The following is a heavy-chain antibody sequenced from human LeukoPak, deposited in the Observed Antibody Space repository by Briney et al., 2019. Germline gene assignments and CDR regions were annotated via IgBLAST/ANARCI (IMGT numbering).Heavy chain of an antibody. V-gene: IGHV1-46*01. CDR2: INPSGGST. CDR1: GYTFTSYY. Sequence: ASVKVSSKASGYTFTSYYMHWVRQAPGQGLEWMGIINPSGGSTSYAQKFQGRVTMTRDTSTSTVYMELGSLRSEDTAVYYCARSSTGNGVHFDYWGQGTLVTVSS. CDR3: ARSSTGNGVHFDY. D-gene: IGHD1-14*01. J-gene: IGHJ4*02.